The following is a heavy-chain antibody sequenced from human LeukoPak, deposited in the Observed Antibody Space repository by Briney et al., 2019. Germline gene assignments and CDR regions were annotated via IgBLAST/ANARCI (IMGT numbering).Heavy chain of an antibody. CDR3: AKVFGVGIAAAAMYYFDY. V-gene: IGHV3-23*01. CDR2: ISGSGGST. CDR1: GFTFSSYA. D-gene: IGHD6-13*01. Sequence: GGSLRLSCAASGFTFSSYAMSWVRQAPGKGLEWVSAISGSGGSTYYADSVKGRFTISRDNSKNTLYLQMNSLRAEGTAVYYCAKVFGVGIAAAAMYYFDYWGQGTLVTVSS. J-gene: IGHJ4*02.